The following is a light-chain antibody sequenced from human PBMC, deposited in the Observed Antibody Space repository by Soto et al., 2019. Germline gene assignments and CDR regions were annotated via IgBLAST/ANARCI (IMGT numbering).Light chain of an antibody. CDR2: GAS. V-gene: IGKV3-20*01. Sequence: IVLTQSPCSLSLSPGERATLSCGVSQSVSSSYLAWYQQKPGQAPRLLIYGASTRATGIPDRFSGSGSGTDFTLTISRLEPEDFAVYYCQQSGSSPRTFGQGTKV. J-gene: IGKJ1*01. CDR1: QSVSSSY. CDR3: QQSGSSPRT.